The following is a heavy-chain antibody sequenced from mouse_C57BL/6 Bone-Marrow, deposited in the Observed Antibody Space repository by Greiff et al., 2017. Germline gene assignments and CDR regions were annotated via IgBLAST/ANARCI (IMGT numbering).Heavy chain of an antibody. Sequence: VQLQQSGAELVRPGASVKLSCTASGFNIKDDYMHWVKQRPEQGLEWIGWIDPENGDTEYASKFQGKATITADTSSNTAYLQLSSLTSEDTAVXYCTITTVVEAYWGQGTLVTVSA. CDR1: GFNIKDDY. CDR3: TITTVVEAY. J-gene: IGHJ3*01. CDR2: IDPENGDT. D-gene: IGHD1-1*01. V-gene: IGHV14-4*01.